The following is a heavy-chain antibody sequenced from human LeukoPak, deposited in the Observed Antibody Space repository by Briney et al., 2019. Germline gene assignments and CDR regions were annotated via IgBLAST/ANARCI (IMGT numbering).Heavy chain of an antibody. CDR1: GFTFSSYA. J-gene: IGHJ3*02. CDR2: IGGSGGNT. D-gene: IGHD6-13*01. Sequence: GGSLRLSCAASGFTFSSYAMSWVRQAPGKGLEWVSGIGGSGGNTYYTDSVKGRFTISRDNSKNTLYLQMNSLRAEDTAVYYCARASELGKRGIAFDIWGQGTMVTVSS. V-gene: IGHV3-23*01. CDR3: ARASELGKRGIAFDI.